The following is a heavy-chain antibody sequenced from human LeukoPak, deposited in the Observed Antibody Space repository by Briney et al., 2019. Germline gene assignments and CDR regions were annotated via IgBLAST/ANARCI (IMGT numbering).Heavy chain of an antibody. V-gene: IGHV3-30-3*01. J-gene: IGHJ6*02. CDR3: AREPGVVVVVAATPIGYYGMDV. CDR2: ISYDGSNE. CDR1: GFTFSSYA. Sequence: GRSLRLSCAASGFTFSSYAMHWVRQAPGKGLEWVAVISYDGSNEYYADSVKGRFTISRDNSKNTLYLQMNSLRAEDTAVYYCAREPGVVVVVAATPIGYYGMDVWGQGTTVTVSS. D-gene: IGHD2-15*01.